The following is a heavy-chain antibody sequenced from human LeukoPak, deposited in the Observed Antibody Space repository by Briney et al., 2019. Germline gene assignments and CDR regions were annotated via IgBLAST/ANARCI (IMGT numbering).Heavy chain of an antibody. J-gene: IGHJ4*02. CDR2: IRNDGSNK. D-gene: IGHD4-23*01. CDR3: AKDHGGHLFDY. CDR1: GFTFSSYG. V-gene: IGHV3-30*02. Sequence: GGSLRLSRAASGFTFSSYGMHWVRQAPGKGLEWVSFIRNDGSNKYYADSVKGRFTISRDNSKNTLYLQVNSLRAEDTAVYYCAKDHGGHLFDYWGQGTLVTVSS.